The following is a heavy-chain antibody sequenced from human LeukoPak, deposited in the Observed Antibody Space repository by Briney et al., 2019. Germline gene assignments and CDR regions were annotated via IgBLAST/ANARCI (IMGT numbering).Heavy chain of an antibody. CDR3: ARDLELGY. V-gene: IGHV4-59*01. Sequence: SETLSLTCTVSGGSISSYYWSWIRQPPGKGLEWIGYIYYNGNTNYNPSLKSRVTISVDTSKNQFSLKLNSVTAADTAVYYCARDLELGYWGQGTLVTVSS. J-gene: IGHJ4*02. CDR1: GGSISSYY. CDR2: IYYNGNT. D-gene: IGHD1-7*01.